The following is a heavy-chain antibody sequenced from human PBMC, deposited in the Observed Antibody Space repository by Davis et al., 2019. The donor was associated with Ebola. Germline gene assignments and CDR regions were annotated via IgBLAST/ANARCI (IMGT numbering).Heavy chain of an antibody. CDR2: IYYSGST. J-gene: IGHJ4*02. CDR3: ARDLIRTPFDY. V-gene: IGHV4-59*12. D-gene: IGHD2-8*01. CDR1: GGSISSYY. Sequence: SETLSLTCTVSGGSISSYYWSWIRQPPGKGLEWIGYIYYSGSTNYNPSLKSRVTISVDTSKNQFSLKLSSVTAADTAVYYCARDLIRTPFDYWGQGTLVTVSS.